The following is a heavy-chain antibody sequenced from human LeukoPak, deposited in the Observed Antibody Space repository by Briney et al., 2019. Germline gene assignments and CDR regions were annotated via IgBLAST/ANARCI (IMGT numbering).Heavy chain of an antibody. J-gene: IGHJ6*03. V-gene: IGHV1-18*01. Sequence: GASVKVSCKASGYTFTSYGISWVRQAPGQGLEWMGWISAYNGNTNYAQKLQGRVTMTTDTSTSTAYMELRSLRSDDTAVYYCGRGYYGSGSYWGYYYYYYMDVWGKGTTVTVSS. CDR3: GRGYYGSGSYWGYYYYYYMDV. D-gene: IGHD3-10*01. CDR1: GYTFTSYG. CDR2: ISAYNGNT.